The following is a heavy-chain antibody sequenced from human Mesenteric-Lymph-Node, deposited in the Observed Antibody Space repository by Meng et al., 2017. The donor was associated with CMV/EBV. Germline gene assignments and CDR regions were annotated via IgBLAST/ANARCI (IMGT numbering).Heavy chain of an antibody. CDR2: INWNAGST. V-gene: IGHV3-20*04. D-gene: IGHD1-26*01. CDR3: ARDPMGGSYKGYFDY. J-gene: IGHJ4*02. CDR1: GFTVNSNY. Sequence: GESLKISCAASGFTVNSNYMNWVRQTPGKGLEWVAGINWNAGSTNYADSVKGRFTISRDNAKNSLYLEMNSLRAEDTALYYCARDPMGGSYKGYFDYWGQGALVTVSS.